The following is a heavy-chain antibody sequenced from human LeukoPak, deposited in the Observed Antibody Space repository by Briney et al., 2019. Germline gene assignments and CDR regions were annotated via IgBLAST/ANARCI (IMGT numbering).Heavy chain of an antibody. V-gene: IGHV3-21*01. CDR3: ARVKLLVWFDP. D-gene: IGHD3-10*01. J-gene: IGHJ5*02. CDR2: ISSSSSYI. Sequence: PGGSLRLSCAASGFTFSSYWMSWVRQAPGKGLEWVSSISSSSSYIYYADSVKGRFTISRDNAKNSLYLQMNSLRAEDTAVYYCARVKLLVWFDPWGQGTLVTVSS. CDR1: GFTFSSYW.